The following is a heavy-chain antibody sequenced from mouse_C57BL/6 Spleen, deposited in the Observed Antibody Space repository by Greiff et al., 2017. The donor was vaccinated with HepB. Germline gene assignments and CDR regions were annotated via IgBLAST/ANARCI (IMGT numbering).Heavy chain of an antibody. CDR3: ARVGYYGSNWYFDV. CDR1: GYAFSSSW. Sequence: VQLQESGPELVKPGASVKISCKASGYAFSSSWMNWVKQRPGKGLEWIGRIYPGDGDTNYNGKFKGKATLTADKSSSTAYMQLSSLTSEDSAVYFCARVGYYGSNWYFDVWGTGTTVTVSS. J-gene: IGHJ1*03. V-gene: IGHV1-82*01. D-gene: IGHD1-1*01. CDR2: IYPGDGDT.